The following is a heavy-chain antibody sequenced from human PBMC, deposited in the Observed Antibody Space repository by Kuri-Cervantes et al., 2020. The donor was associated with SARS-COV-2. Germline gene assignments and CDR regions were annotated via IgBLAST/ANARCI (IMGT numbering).Heavy chain of an antibody. V-gene: IGHV3-23*01. CDR3: AKDPVSGAVAGMFDY. CDR1: GFTFSSYA. Sequence: GGSLRLSCAASGFTFSSYAMTWVCKAPGKGLEWVSGISGGGSTYYADPVKGRFSISRDNSKKTLYLQMNSLRAEDTAVYYCAKDPVSGAVAGMFDYWGQGTLVTVSS. J-gene: IGHJ4*02. CDR2: ISGGGST. D-gene: IGHD6-19*01.